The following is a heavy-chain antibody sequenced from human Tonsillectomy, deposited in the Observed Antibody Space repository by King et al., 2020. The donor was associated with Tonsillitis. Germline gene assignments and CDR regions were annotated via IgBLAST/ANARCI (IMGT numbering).Heavy chain of an antibody. CDR1: GFTFSYAG. CDR3: VKDPSSGYWIEY. V-gene: IGHV3-30*02. Sequence: QLVQSGGGVVQPGGSLRLSCAGSGFTFSYAGMHWVRQAPGKGLEWVAFIKYDGTNKNYADSVKGRFTTSRDNSKNTLYLQMNSLRAEDTAVYYCVKDPSSGYWIEYWGQGTLVTVSS. J-gene: IGHJ4*02. CDR2: IKYDGTNK. D-gene: IGHD2-2*03.